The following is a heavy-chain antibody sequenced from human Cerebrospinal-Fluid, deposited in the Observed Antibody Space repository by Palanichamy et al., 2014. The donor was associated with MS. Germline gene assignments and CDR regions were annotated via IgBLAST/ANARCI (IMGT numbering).Heavy chain of an antibody. D-gene: IGHD5-12*01. J-gene: IGHJ5*02. V-gene: IGHV4-38-2*02. CDR3: ARSLSFSGYDLFGWFDP. Sequence: QVPLQESGPGLVKPSETLSLMCTVSAYSISNGYYWAWIRQPPGKGLEWIGSVYHSGNAYYNPSLQSRVTISVDTSKNHFSLKMRSVTAADTAMYYCARSLSFSGYDLFGWFDPWGQGTLVTVSS. CDR2: VYHSGNA. CDR1: AYSISNGYY.